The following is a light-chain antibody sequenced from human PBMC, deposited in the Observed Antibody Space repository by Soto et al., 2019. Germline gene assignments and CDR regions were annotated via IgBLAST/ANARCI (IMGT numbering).Light chain of an antibody. V-gene: IGKV1-39*01. CDR3: QQYSSRST. Sequence: DIQMTQSPSSLSASVGDRVTITCRASQSISSYLNWYQQKPGKAPKLLIYAASSLQSGVPSRFSGSGPGTDFTLTISSLQPGDFATYYCQQYSSRSTFGQGTKVDIK. J-gene: IGKJ1*01. CDR1: QSISSY. CDR2: AAS.